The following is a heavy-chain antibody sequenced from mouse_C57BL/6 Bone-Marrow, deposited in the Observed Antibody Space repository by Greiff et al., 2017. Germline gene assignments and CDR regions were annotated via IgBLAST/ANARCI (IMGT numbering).Heavy chain of an antibody. CDR3: ARRLLDY. Sequence: DVKLVESGGGLVKPGGSLKLSCAASGFTFSSYAMSWVRQTPEKRLEWVATISDGGSYTYYPDNVKGRFTISRDNAKNNLYLQMSHLKSEDTAMYYCARRLLDYWGQGTTLTVSS. CDR2: ISDGGSYT. V-gene: IGHV5-4*03. CDR1: GFTFSSYA. J-gene: IGHJ2*01.